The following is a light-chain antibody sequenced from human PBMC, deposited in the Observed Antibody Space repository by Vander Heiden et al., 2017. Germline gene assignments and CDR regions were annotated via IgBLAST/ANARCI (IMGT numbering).Light chain of an antibody. CDR1: SSHVGAYDY. CDR2: DVT. CDR3: GSYAGSYTWV. Sequence: QSALTQPRSVSGSPGQSLTISCSGTSSHVGAYDYVSWYQQHPGKAPKLLIYDVTKGPAGVPDRFSGSKSGNTATLTISGLLTEDEADYYCGSYAGSYTWVFGGGTKVTVL. J-gene: IGLJ3*02. V-gene: IGLV2-11*01.